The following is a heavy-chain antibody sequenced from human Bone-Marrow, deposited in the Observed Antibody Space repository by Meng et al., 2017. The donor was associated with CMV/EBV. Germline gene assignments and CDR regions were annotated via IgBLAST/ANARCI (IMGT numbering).Heavy chain of an antibody. D-gene: IGHD3-10*01. CDR3: ARGELAGIFDY. Sequence: LACAVYGGSFSGYYWSRIRQPPVKGLEWIGEINHSGSTNYNPSLKSRVTISVDTSKNQFSLKLSSVTAADTAVYYCARGELAGIFDYWGQGTLVTVSS. CDR2: INHSGST. CDR1: GGSFSGYY. J-gene: IGHJ4*02. V-gene: IGHV4-34*01.